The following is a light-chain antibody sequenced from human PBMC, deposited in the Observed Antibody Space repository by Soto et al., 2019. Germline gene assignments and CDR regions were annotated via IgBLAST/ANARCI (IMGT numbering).Light chain of an antibody. Sequence: GDRVTITCRASQSISNWLAWYQQKPGKAPKPLIYDVSSLKSGVPSRFSASGSGTEFTLTISSLQPDDFATYYCQQYSSYSLTFGGGTKVDIK. J-gene: IGKJ4*01. CDR1: QSISNW. CDR2: DVS. CDR3: QQYSSYSLT. V-gene: IGKV1-5*01.